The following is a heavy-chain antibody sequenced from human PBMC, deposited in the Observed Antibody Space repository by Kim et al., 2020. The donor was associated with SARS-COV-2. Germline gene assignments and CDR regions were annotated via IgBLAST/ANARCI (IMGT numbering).Heavy chain of an antibody. CDR1: GGSISSSNW. V-gene: IGHV4-4*02. D-gene: IGHD1-26*01. CDR3: SRVEWGLLRGHSGPFDY. J-gene: IGHJ4*02. CDR2: IYHIGST. Sequence: SETLSLTCAVSGGSISSSNWWSWVRQPPGKGLGWIGKIYHIGSTNHNPSFKSRVTISVDKSKNQFSLMLSSVTAADTAVYYCSRVEWGLLRGHSGPFDYWGQGTLGTVSS.